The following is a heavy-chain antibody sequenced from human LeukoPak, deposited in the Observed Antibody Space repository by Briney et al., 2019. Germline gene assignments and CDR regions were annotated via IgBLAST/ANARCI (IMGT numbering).Heavy chain of an antibody. D-gene: IGHD2-2*01. CDR2: SYPGDSDT. J-gene: IGHJ6*03. V-gene: IGHV5-51*01. CDR1: GYSFSNYW. CDR3: ARPALYCSSTVCPPYMDV. Sequence: GESLMISCKGSGYSFSNYWIGWVRQMPGKGLEWMGISYPGDSDTRNSPSFQGQVTISADKSISTAYLQWSSLKASDTATYYCARPALYCSSTVCPPYMDVWGKGTTVTVSS.